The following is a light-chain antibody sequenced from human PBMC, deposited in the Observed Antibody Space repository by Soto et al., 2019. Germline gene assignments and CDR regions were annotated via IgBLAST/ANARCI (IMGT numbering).Light chain of an antibody. CDR1: QRVSSDF. J-gene: IGKJ1*01. Sequence: EIVLTQSPGTLSLSPGERATLSCRTSQRVSSDFLAWYQQKAGQAPRLLIYGPYNRATGVPDRFIGGGSGTDFTLTISRLEPEDFAVYYCQQFGSAPRTFGQGTKVEIK. V-gene: IGKV3-20*01. CDR3: QQFGSAPRT. CDR2: GPY.